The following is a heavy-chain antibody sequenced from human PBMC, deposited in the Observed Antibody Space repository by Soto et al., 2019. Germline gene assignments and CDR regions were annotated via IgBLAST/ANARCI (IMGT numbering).Heavy chain of an antibody. Sequence: APVKVSCKASGYTFSAYGITWVRQTPGQGLEWMGWITPNNGNTKYAQNLQGRVIMTTDTYTTTAYMELRSLRSDDTAVYYCAITYYYDGSDYYLDALDVWGQGTTVTVSS. J-gene: IGHJ6*02. CDR3: AITYYYDGSDYYLDALDV. D-gene: IGHD3-22*01. CDR1: GYTFSAYG. CDR2: ITPNNGNT. V-gene: IGHV1-18*01.